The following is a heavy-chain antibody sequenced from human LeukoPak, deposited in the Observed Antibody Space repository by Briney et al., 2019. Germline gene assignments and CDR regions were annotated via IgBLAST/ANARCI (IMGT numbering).Heavy chain of an antibody. D-gene: IGHD3-22*01. J-gene: IGHJ6*03. Sequence: KPSETLSLNCAVYGGSFSGYYWSLIRQPPGKGLEWIGEINHSGSTNYNPSLKSRVTISVDTSKNQFSLKLSSVTAADTAVYYCARGPYYYDSSGYYYYYYYYVDVWGKGTTVTVSS. CDR2: INHSGST. V-gene: IGHV4-34*01. CDR3: ARGPYYYDSSGYYYYYYYYVDV. CDR1: GGSFSGYY.